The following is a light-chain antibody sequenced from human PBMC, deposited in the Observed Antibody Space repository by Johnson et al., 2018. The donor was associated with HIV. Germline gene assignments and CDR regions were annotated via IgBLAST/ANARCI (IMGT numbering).Light chain of an antibody. J-gene: IGLJ1*01. CDR2: DNN. Sequence: QSVLTQPPSVSAAPGQKVTISCSGSSSNIGNNYVSWYQQLPGTAPKLLIYDNNKRPSGIPDRFSGSKSGTSATLGIIELQTGDEADYYCGTWDSSLSAYVFGNGTKVTVL. CDR1: SSNIGNNY. CDR3: GTWDSSLSAYV. V-gene: IGLV1-51*01.